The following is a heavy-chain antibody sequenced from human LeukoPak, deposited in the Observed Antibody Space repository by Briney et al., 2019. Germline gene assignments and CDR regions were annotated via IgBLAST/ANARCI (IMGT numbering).Heavy chain of an antibody. CDR1: GGSISSSSYY. D-gene: IGHD4-17*01. CDR3: ARETVTKGPSWFDP. Sequence: PSETLSLTCIVSGGSISSSSYYWGWIRQPPGKGLEWIGSIYYSGSTYYNPSLKSRVTISVDTSKNQFSLKLSSVTAADTAVYYCARETVTKGPSWFDPWGQGTLVTVSS. CDR2: IYYSGST. V-gene: IGHV4-39*07. J-gene: IGHJ5*02.